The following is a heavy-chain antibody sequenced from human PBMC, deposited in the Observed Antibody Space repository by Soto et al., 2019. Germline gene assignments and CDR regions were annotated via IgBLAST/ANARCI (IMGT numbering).Heavy chain of an antibody. V-gene: IGHV1-58*01. Sequence: ASVKVSCKASGFTFTSSAVQWVRQARGQRLEWIGWIVVGSGNTNYAQKFQERVTITRDMSTSTAYMELSSLRSEDTAVYYCAAPPESMVVPAAMGGVGYYGMDVWGQGTTVTVSS. CDR2: IVVGSGNT. CDR1: GFTFTSSA. J-gene: IGHJ6*02. D-gene: IGHD2-2*01. CDR3: AAPPESMVVPAAMGGVGYYGMDV.